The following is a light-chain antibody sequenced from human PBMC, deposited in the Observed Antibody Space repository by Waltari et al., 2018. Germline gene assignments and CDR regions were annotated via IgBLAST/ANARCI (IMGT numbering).Light chain of an antibody. J-gene: IGLJ2*01. CDR2: RNR. CDR3: AAWDDSLNGVV. V-gene: IGLV1-44*01. Sequence: QSVLTHPPSASGTPGPRVTISCSGGSSNIGGNTVNWYLQLPGTAPKLLIYRNRQRPSEVPERLSGSKSGTSASLAISGLQSEDEVNYYCAAWDDSLNGVVFGGGTKLTVL. CDR1: SSNIGGNT.